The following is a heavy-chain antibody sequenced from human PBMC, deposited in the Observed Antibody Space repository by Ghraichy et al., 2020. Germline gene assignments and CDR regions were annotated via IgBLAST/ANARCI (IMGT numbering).Heavy chain of an antibody. Sequence: ASVMVSCKASGYTSTSYGISWVRQAPGQGLEWMGWISAYNGNTNYAQKLQGRVTMTTDTSTSTAYMELRSLRSDDTAVYYCARGRRDSGYDYDAFDIWGQGTMVTVSS. J-gene: IGHJ3*02. CDR2: ISAYNGNT. CDR3: ARGRRDSGYDYDAFDI. V-gene: IGHV1-18*04. CDR1: GYTSTSYG. D-gene: IGHD5-12*01.